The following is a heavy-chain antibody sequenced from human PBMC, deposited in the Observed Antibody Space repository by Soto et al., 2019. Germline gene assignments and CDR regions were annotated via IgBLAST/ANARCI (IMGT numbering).Heavy chain of an antibody. V-gene: IGHV1-69*01. CDR1: GGTFSSYA. CDR3: ASEDLWRRHQSGYFPY. Sequence: QVQLVQSGAEVKKPGSSVKVSCTASGGTFSSYAISWVRQAPGQGLEWMGGIIPIFGTANYAQKFQGRVTITADESTSTAYMELSSLRSEDPAVYYCASEDLWRRHQSGYFPYWGQGILVTGSS. J-gene: IGHJ4*02. D-gene: IGHD3-3*01. CDR2: IIPIFGTA.